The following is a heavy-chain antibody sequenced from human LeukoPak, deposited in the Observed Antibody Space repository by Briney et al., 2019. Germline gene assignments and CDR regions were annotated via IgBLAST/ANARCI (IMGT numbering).Heavy chain of an antibody. CDR1: GFTFSSYS. CDR2: ISSSSSYI. D-gene: IGHD2-15*01. V-gene: IGHV3-21*01. Sequence: PGGSLRLSCAASGFTFSSYSMNWVRQAPGEGLEWVSSISSSSSYIYYADSVKGRFTISRDNSKNTLYLQMNSLRPEDTAVYYCAKGVVAATNAAYYGMDVWGQGTTVTVSS. CDR3: AKGVVAATNAAYYGMDV. J-gene: IGHJ6*02.